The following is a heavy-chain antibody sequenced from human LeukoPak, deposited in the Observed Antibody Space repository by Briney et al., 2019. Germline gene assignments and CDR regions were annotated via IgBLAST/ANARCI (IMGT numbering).Heavy chain of an antibody. D-gene: IGHD1/OR15-1a*01. CDR2: IKEDGSQI. CDR1: GFTFSSYA. CDR3: AKHKIAWRTFDC. V-gene: IGHV3-7*01. J-gene: IGHJ4*02. Sequence: GGSLRLSCAASGFTFSSYAMHWVRQAPGKGLEWVANIKEDGSQINHVDSVKGRFTISRDNAKNSLYLQMNSLRVEDTAVYYCAKHKIAWRTFDCWGQGTLVTVSS.